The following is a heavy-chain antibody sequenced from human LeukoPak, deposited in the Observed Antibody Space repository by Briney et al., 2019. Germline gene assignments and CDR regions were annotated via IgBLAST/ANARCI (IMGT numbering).Heavy chain of an antibody. J-gene: IGHJ4*02. D-gene: IGHD3-9*01. CDR3: VAGTGYSDFDY. Sequence: GGSLRLSCAASGFTFSNAWMSWVRQAPGKGLEWVGRIKSKTDGGTIDYAAPVKARFTISRDDSKNTLNLQMNSLKTADTAVYYCVAGTGYSDFDYWGQGTLVSVSS. V-gene: IGHV3-15*01. CDR2: IKSKTDGGTI. CDR1: GFTFSNAW.